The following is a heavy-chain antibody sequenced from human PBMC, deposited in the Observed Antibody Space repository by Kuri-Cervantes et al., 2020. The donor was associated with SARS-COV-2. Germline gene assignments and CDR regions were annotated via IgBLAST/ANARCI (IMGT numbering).Heavy chain of an antibody. CDR3: ARDEWHYYGSGSYGPRYYYYGMDV. J-gene: IGHJ6*02. Sequence: GESLKISCAASGFTFSGYSMNWVRQAPGKGLEWVSYISSSSSTIYYTDSVKGRFTISRDNAKNSLYLQMNSLRAEDTAVYYCARDEWHYYGSGSYGPRYYYYGMDVWGQGTTVTVSS. CDR1: GFTFSGYS. V-gene: IGHV3-48*01. CDR2: ISSSSSTI. D-gene: IGHD3-10*01.